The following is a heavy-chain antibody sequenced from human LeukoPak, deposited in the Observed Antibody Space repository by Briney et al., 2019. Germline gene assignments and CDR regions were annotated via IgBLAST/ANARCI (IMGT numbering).Heavy chain of an antibody. Sequence: GGSLRLSCAASGFTFDDYAMHWVRQAPGKGLEGVAGISWNSGIIGYADSVKSRFTISGDNAKTSLYLQMNSLRAEDTALYYCAKDMRVRRVIRLGMDVWGKGTTVTVSS. CDR1: GFTFDDYA. CDR3: AKDMRVRRVIRLGMDV. J-gene: IGHJ6*04. CDR2: ISWNSGII. D-gene: IGHD3-10*01. V-gene: IGHV3-9*01.